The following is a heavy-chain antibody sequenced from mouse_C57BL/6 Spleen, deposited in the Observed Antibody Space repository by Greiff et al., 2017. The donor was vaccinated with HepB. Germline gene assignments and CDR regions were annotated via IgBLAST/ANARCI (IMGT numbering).Heavy chain of an antibody. Sequence: EVQLQQSGPELVKPGASVKISCKASGYTFTDYYMNWVKQSHGKSLEWIGDINPNNGGTSYNQKFKGKATLTVDKSSSTAYMELRSLTSEDSAVYYCARFITTVVDYYFDYWGQGTTLTVSS. V-gene: IGHV1-26*01. CDR2: INPNNGGT. D-gene: IGHD1-1*01. CDR1: GYTFTDYY. CDR3: ARFITTVVDYYFDY. J-gene: IGHJ2*01.